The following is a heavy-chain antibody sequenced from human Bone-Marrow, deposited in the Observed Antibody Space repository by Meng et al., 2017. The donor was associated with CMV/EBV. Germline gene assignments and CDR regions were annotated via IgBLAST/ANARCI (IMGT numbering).Heavy chain of an antibody. V-gene: IGHV3-33*06. CDR1: GFTFSSYG. D-gene: IGHD3-16*01. CDR3: AKDLGLLLRVFDY. CDR2: IWYDGSNK. J-gene: IGHJ4*02. Sequence: GGSLRLSCAASGFTFSSYGMHWVRQAPGKGLEWVAVIWYDGSNKYYADSVKGRFTISRDNSKNTLYLQMNSLRAEDTAVYYCAKDLGLLLRVFDYWGQGTLVTVPS.